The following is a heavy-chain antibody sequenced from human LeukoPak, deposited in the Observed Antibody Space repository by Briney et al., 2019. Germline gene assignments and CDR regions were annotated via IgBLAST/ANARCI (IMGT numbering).Heavy chain of an antibody. CDR1: GFTFSSYN. Sequence: GGSLRLSCAASGFTFSSYNMNWVRQAPGKGLEWVSSIDITSGYIHYAHSMRGRFTISRDNAKNSLYLQINSLRAEDTAVYYCAKSSSPSSFDPWGQGTLVTVSS. V-gene: IGHV3-21*04. J-gene: IGHJ5*02. D-gene: IGHD2-2*01. CDR2: IDITSGYI. CDR3: AKSSSPSSFDP.